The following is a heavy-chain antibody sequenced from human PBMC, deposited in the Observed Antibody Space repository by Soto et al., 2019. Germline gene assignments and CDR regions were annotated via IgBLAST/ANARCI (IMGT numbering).Heavy chain of an antibody. Sequence: QITLKESGPTLVEPTQTLTLTCTFSGFSLSTSGVGVGWIRQPPGKALEWLALIYWDDDKRYNPSLKYRLTIAKDSSNNHVVLMMTNMGPADTATYYCAHRVSLQNIWNYGAFDIWGQGTTVAVSS. CDR1: GFSLSTSGVG. CDR3: AHRVSLQNIWNYGAFDI. V-gene: IGHV2-5*02. CDR2: IYWDDDK. D-gene: IGHD1-7*01. J-gene: IGHJ3*02.